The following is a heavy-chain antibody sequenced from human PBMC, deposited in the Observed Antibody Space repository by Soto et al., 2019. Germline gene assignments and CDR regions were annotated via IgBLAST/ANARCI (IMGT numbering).Heavy chain of an antibody. CDR2: FSFYGGRDNT. Sequence: EVQLLESGGGLVQPGGSLRLSCVGSGFTFSSYDMTWVRQAPGKGLEWVSRFSFYGGRDNTYYADSVKGRFTISRDNSKNTMFLQMNSLKPEDSAVYYCAKARARGSSGNYYLSGMDVWGQGTTVTVSS. J-gene: IGHJ6*02. CDR3: AKARARGSSGNYYLSGMDV. D-gene: IGHD3-22*01. V-gene: IGHV3-23*01. CDR1: GFTFSSYD.